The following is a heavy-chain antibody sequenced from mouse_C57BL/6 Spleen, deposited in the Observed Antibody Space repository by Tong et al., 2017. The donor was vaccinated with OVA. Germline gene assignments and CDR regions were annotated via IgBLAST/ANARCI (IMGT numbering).Heavy chain of an antibody. CDR2: INPYNGDT. Sequence: EVQLQESGPELVKPGASVKISCKASGYSFTGYFMNWVMQSHGKSLEWIGRINPYNGDTFYNQKFKGKATLTVDKSSSKAHMELRSLASEDSAVYYCGSYGKDKNYAMDYWGQGTSVTVSS. D-gene: IGHD2-10*02. J-gene: IGHJ4*01. CDR1: GYSFTGYF. CDR3: GSYGKDKNYAMDY. V-gene: IGHV1-20*02.